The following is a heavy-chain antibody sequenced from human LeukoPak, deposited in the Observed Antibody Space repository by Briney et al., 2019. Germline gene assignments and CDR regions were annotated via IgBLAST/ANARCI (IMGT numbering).Heavy chain of an antibody. D-gene: IGHD2-15*01. J-gene: IGHJ6*02. CDR3: ARGLYCSGGSCYSDYYYGMDV. V-gene: IGHV1-69*13. CDR2: IIPIFGTA. Sequence: ASVKVSCKASGGTFSSYAISWVRQAPGQGLEWMGGIIPIFGTANYAQKFQGRVTITADESTSTAYMELSSLRSEDTAVYYCARGLYCSGGSCYSDYYYGMDVWGQGTTVTVSS. CDR1: GGTFSSYA.